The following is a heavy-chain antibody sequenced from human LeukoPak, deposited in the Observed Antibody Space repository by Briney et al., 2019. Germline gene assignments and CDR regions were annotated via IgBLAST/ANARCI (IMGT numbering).Heavy chain of an antibody. J-gene: IGHJ6*01. Sequence: VKVSCNVSGYTLTELSLQWLRQAPGKRLELMGRFDPEEGETIYARKFQGRVTMTEDTSTDTAYMELRRLRSEETAVYFCAVSLTRRGYYG. V-gene: IGHV1-24*01. CDR1: GYTLTELS. CDR2: FDPEEGET. CDR3: AVSLTRRGYYG.